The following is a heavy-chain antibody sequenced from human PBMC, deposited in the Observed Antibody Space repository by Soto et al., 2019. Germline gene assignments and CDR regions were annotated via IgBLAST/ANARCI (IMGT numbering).Heavy chain of an antibody. CDR1: GYTFTSYG. J-gene: IGHJ4*02. D-gene: IGHD3-3*01. V-gene: IGHV1-18*01. CDR3: ASDNPPLGY. CDR2: ISAYNGNT. Sequence: QVLLVQSGAEVKKPGASVKVSCKASGYTFTSYGISWVRQAPGQGLEWMGWISAYNGNTNYAQKLQGRVTMTTDTPTSTAYMELRSLRSVGTGVYYCASDNPPLGYWGQGTLVSVPS.